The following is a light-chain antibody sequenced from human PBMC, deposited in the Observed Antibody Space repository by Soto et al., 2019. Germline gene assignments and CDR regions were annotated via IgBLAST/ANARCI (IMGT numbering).Light chain of an antibody. V-gene: IGKV3D-20*02. Sequence: PGERTPLCYTSSQTISSSYFGWEQQKPGQAPRLVICGAASRATGIPGRFSGSGSGTDFTLTISSLEPEDFAVYYCQQRSNWPPITFGQGTRLEI. CDR1: QTISSSY. J-gene: IGKJ5*01. CDR2: GAA. CDR3: QQRSNWPPIT.